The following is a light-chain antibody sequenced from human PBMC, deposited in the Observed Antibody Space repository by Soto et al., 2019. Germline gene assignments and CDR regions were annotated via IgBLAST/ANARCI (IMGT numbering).Light chain of an antibody. J-gene: IGKJ1*01. Sequence: IQLTQSPSSLSASVGDTVTITCRASQAIGSYFAWYQQRPGTAPKLLIYSASTLHSGVPSRFSGSGSGTDFTLTISSLQPEDFATYYCQQYETFSGTFGPGTKVEI. CDR2: SAS. CDR1: QAIGSY. V-gene: IGKV1-9*01. CDR3: QQYETFSGT.